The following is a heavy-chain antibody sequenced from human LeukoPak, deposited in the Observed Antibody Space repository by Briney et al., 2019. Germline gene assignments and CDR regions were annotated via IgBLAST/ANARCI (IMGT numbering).Heavy chain of an antibody. Sequence: SETLSLTCTVSGGSISSSSYYWGWIRQPPGKGLEWIGSIYYSGSTYYNPSLKSRVTISVGTSKNQFSLKLSSVTAADTAVYYCARKGVYAIYEPYYFDYWGQGTLVTVSS. J-gene: IGHJ4*02. CDR3: ARKGVYAIYEPYYFDY. CDR2: IYYSGST. V-gene: IGHV4-39*01. D-gene: IGHD2-8*01. CDR1: GGSISSSSYY.